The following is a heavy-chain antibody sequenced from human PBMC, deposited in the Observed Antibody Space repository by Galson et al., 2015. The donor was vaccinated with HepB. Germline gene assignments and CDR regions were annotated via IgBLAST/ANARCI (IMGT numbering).Heavy chain of an antibody. CDR3: ARDSVVVTAWQVVRADWYFDL. J-gene: IGHJ2*01. CDR1: GYTFTSYY. CDR2: INPSGGST. V-gene: IGHV1-46*01. Sequence: SVKVSCKASGYTFTSYYMHWVRQAPGQGLEWMGIINPSGGSTSYAQKFKGRVTMTRDTSTSTVYMELSSLRSEDTAVYYCARDSVVVTAWQVVRADWYFDLWGRGTLVTVSS. D-gene: IGHD2-21*02.